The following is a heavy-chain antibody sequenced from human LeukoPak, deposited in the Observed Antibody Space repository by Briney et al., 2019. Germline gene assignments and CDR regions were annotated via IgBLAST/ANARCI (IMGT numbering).Heavy chain of an antibody. V-gene: IGHV1-2*02. CDR2: INPSSGGT. CDR3: ARAEDQLLFTLYYMDV. Sequence: ASVKVSCKASGYTFTGYYMHWVRQAPGQGLEWMGWINPSSGGTNYAQKFQGRVTMTRDTSITTAYMELSRLRSDDTAVYYCARAEDQLLFTLYYMDVWGKGTTVTVSS. D-gene: IGHD2-2*01. J-gene: IGHJ6*03. CDR1: GYTFTGYY.